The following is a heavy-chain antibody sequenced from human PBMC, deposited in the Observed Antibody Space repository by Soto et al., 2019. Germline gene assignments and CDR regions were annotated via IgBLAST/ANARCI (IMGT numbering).Heavy chain of an antibody. CDR1: GFTFSSYA. Sequence: EVQLLESGGGLVQPGGSLRLSCAAAGFTFSSYAMSWVRQAPRKRLKWVSAISSSGGSTYCADSVKGQFTISRDNSKNTLYLQMNSLRAEDTAVYYCAKDGEMAIHPPSDFDYWGQGTLVTVSS. CDR2: ISSSGGST. D-gene: IGHD2-2*02. J-gene: IGHJ4*02. V-gene: IGHV3-23*01. CDR3: AKDGEMAIHPPSDFDY.